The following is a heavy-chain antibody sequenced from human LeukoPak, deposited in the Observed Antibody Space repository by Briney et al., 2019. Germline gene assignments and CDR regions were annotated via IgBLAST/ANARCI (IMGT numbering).Heavy chain of an antibody. CDR3: ARDAAVARSWFDP. V-gene: IGHV1-69*13. CDR1: GGTFSSYA. D-gene: IGHD6-19*01. CDR2: IIPIFGTA. Sequence: ASVKVSCKASGGTFSSYAISWVRQAPGQGLEWMGGIIPIFGTANYAQKFQGRVTIAADESTSTAYMELSSLRSEDTAVYYCARDAAVARSWFDPWGQGTLVTVSS. J-gene: IGHJ5*02.